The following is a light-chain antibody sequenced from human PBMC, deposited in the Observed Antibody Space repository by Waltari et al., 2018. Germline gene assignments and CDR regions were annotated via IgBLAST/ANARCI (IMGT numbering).Light chain of an antibody. V-gene: IGKV1-5*01. CDR1: HTINNY. Sequence: DIQMTQSPSTLSASEGDRVTITCRASHTINNYLAWYQQKPGKAPKLLIYDASSLESGVPSRFSGSGSGTEFTLTISSLQPDDFATYFCQQSYSSLYTFGQGTKLEI. J-gene: IGKJ2*01. CDR3: QQSYSSLYT. CDR2: DAS.